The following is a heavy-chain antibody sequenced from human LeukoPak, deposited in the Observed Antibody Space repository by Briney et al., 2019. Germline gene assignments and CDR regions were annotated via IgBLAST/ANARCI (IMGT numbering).Heavy chain of an antibody. V-gene: IGHV3-23*01. J-gene: IGHJ4*02. CDR2: IRGSGGST. D-gene: IGHD1-1*01. CDR3: AKVPTTGTTREYYFDY. Sequence: GGSLRLSCAASGFTFSSYAMSWVRQAPGKGLEWVSAIRGSGGSTYYADSVKGRFTISRDNSKNTLYLQMKSLRAEDTAVYYCAKVPTTGTTREYYFDYWGQGTLVTVSS. CDR1: GFTFSSYA.